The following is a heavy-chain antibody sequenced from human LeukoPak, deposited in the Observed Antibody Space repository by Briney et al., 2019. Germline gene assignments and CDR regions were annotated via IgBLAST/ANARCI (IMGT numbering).Heavy chain of an antibody. CDR2: IYYSGST. D-gene: IGHD1-26*01. J-gene: IGHJ4*02. CDR3: ATTTIRLGY. CDR1: GGSISSGGYS. V-gene: IGHV4-30-4*07. Sequence: SETLSLTCAVSGGSISSGGYSWSWIRQPPGKGLEWIGYIYYSGSTYHNPSLKSRVTISVDTSKNQFSLKLSSVTAADTAVYYCATTTIRLGYWGQGTLVTVSS.